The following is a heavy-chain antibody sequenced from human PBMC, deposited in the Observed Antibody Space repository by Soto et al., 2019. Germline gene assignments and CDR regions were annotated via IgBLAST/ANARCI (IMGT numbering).Heavy chain of an antibody. Sequence: SETLSLTCSVSGAFISSGAFYWGWFRQPPGKGLVWIGSFSHSGRTFYNASLRSRVELSVETLQFSLRLNSVSAADTAIYYCGRGDFPAVVDYWVRGSLVTVSS. CDR3: GRGDFPAVVDY. J-gene: IGHJ4*02. CDR1: GAFISSGAFY. CDR2: FSHSGRT. V-gene: IGHV4-39*01. D-gene: IGHD6-6*01.